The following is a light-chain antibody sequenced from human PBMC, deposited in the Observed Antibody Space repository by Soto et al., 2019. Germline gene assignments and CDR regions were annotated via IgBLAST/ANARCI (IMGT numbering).Light chain of an antibody. CDR3: HHYDSSPPYT. Sequence: EIVLTQSPATLSLSPGERATLSCRASRSFASSYLAWYQHKPGQAPRLLIYAASSRATCIPDRFIGSGSGRDFTISISRLEPDDSAVYYCHHYDSSPPYTFGQGTKLEIK. CDR2: AAS. V-gene: IGKV3-20*01. J-gene: IGKJ2*01. CDR1: RSFASSY.